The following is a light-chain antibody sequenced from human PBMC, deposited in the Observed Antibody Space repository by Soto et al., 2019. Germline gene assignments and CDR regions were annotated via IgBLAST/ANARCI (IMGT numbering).Light chain of an antibody. CDR3: QQSYSTLIT. V-gene: IGKV1-39*01. Sequence: DIQMTQSPSSVSASVGDRVTISCRASQDIAGYLAWYQQKPGKAPKLLIYAASSLQSGVPSRFSGSGSGTDFTLTISSLQPEDFATYYCQQSYSTLITFGQGTRLEIK. CDR1: QDIAGY. CDR2: AAS. J-gene: IGKJ5*01.